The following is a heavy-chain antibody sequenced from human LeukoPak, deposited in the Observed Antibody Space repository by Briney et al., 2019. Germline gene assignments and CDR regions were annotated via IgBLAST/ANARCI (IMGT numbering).Heavy chain of an antibody. V-gene: IGHV3-21*01. CDR1: GFTFSSYS. CDR2: ISSSSSYI. J-gene: IGHJ4*02. D-gene: IGHD3-10*01. CDR3: ARDNTMVRGVIISPFDY. Sequence: GGSLRLSCAASGFTFSSYSMNWVRQAPGKGLEWVSSISSSSSYIYYADSVKGRFTISRDNAKNSLYLQMNSLRAEDTAVYCCARDNTMVRGVIISPFDYWGQGTLVTVSS.